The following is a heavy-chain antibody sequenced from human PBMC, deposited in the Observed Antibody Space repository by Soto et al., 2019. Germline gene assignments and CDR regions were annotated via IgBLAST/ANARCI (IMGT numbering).Heavy chain of an antibody. CDR3: ARPGYSSGWYDFDY. CDR2: ISGSGGST. J-gene: IGHJ4*02. CDR1: GFTFSSYA. D-gene: IGHD6-19*01. Sequence: WWSLRLSCSASGFTFSSYAMSWFRQAPGKGLEWVSAISGSGGSTYYADSVKGRFTISRDNSKNTLYLQMNSLRAEDTAVYYCARPGYSSGWYDFDYWGQGTLVTVSS. V-gene: IGHV3-23*01.